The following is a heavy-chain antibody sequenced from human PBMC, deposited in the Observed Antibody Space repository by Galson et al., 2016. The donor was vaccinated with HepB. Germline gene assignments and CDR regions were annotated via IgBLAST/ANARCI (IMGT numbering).Heavy chain of an antibody. V-gene: IGHV3-23*01. D-gene: IGHD3-3*01. CDR3: AKEGTIFGAVPYGMDV. J-gene: IGHJ6*02. Sequence: SLRLSCAASGFTFRSYDMSWVRQAPGKGLEWVSGINYSGSNTYYADSVKGRFTISRDNSKNTLYLQMNSLRVEDSAVYYCAKEGTIFGAVPYGMDVWGQGTTVTVSS. CDR2: INYSGSNT. CDR1: GFTFRSYD.